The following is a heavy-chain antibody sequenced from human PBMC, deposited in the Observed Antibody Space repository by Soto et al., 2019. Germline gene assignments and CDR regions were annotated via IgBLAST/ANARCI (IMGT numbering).Heavy chain of an antibody. Sequence: QVQLVESGGGVVQPGRSLRLSCAASGFTFSSYAMHWVRQAPGKGLEWVAVISYDGSNKYYADSVKGRFTISRDNSKNTLYLQMTSLRAEDTAVYYCARGYPLEFRYYFDYWGQGTLVTVSS. J-gene: IGHJ4*02. D-gene: IGHD2-2*01. CDR3: ARGYPLEFRYYFDY. CDR1: GFTFSSYA. V-gene: IGHV3-30-3*01. CDR2: ISYDGSNK.